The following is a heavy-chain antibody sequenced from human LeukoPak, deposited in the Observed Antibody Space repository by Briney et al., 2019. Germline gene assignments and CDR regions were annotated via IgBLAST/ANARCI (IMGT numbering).Heavy chain of an antibody. V-gene: IGHV3-30*02. Sequence: PGGSLRLSCAPSGFSLSFYGMHWVRQAPGKGLEWVAFIRYEGNEKYYADSVKGRFTISKDTSRNTLYLQMNSLRAEDTAVYYCVRGARVSGTASDYWGQGTLVTVSS. CDR1: GFSLSFYG. J-gene: IGHJ4*02. CDR3: VRGARVSGTASDY. CDR2: IRYEGNEK. D-gene: IGHD3-10*01.